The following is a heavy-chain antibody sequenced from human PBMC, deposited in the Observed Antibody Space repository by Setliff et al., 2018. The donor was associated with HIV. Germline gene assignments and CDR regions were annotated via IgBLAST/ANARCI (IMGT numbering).Heavy chain of an antibody. J-gene: IGHJ6*03. CDR3: ARGAHPGSAEDYYYYYMDV. V-gene: IGHV1-69*05. D-gene: IGHD3-10*01. Sequence: GASVKVSCKASGGTFSNYAINWVRQAPGQGLEWMVGIIPILGTANYAQKFQGRVTITTDESTSTAYMELSSLRSEDTAVYYCARGAHPGSAEDYYYYYMDVWGKGTTVTAP. CDR1: GGTFSNYA. CDR2: IIPILGTA.